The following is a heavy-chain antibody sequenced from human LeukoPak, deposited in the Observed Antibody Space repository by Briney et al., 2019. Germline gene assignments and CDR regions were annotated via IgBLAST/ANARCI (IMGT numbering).Heavy chain of an antibody. CDR1: GFTFSSYA. D-gene: IGHD3-16*01. CDR2: ISYDGSNK. J-gene: IGHJ6*02. Sequence: GGSLRLSCAASGFTFSSYAMHWVRQAPGKGLEWVAVISYDGSNKYYADSVKGRFTISRDNSKNTLYLQMNSLRAEDTAVYFCARGGGLDVWGQGATVTVSS. V-gene: IGHV3-30-3*01. CDR3: ARGGGLDV.